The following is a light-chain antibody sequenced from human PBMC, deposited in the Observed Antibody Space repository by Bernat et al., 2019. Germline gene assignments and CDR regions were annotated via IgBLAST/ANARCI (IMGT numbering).Light chain of an antibody. CDR1: SSNIGAGYD. V-gene: IGLV1-40*01. CDR3: QSYDSSLSGWV. J-gene: IGLJ3*02. Sequence: QSVLTQPPSVSGAPGQRVTISCTGSSSNIGAGYDVHWYQQLPGTAPNLLIYGNSNRPSGVPDRFSGSKSGTSASLAITWIQAEDEADYYCQSYDSSLSGWVFGGGTKLTVL. CDR2: GNS.